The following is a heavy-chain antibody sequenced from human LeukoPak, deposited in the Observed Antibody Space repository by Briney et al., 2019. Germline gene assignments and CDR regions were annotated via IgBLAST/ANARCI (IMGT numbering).Heavy chain of an antibody. D-gene: IGHD6-13*01. CDR1: GGSISSSSYY. CDR3: ARDSQLATEAFDI. V-gene: IGHV4-39*07. Sequence: SETLSLTCTVSGGSISSSSYYWGWIRQPPGKGLEWIGSIYYSGSTNYNPSLKSRVTISVDTSKNQFSLKLSSVTAADTAVYYCARDSQLATEAFDIWGQGTMVTVSS. CDR2: IYYSGST. J-gene: IGHJ3*02.